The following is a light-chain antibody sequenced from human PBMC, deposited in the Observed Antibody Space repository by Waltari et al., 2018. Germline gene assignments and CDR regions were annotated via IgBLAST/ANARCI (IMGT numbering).Light chain of an antibody. CDR3: SSFTSSTTGI. CDR1: SSDSGGYDY. CDR2: DVN. J-gene: IGLJ2*01. Sequence: SALTQPDSVSGSPGQSIPISCIGISSDSGGYDYVSWYQQHPGKAPKVIIYDVNNRPSGVSNRFSGSKSGSSASLTISGLQAEDEADYYCSSFTSSTTGIFGGGTKVTVL. V-gene: IGLV2-14*03.